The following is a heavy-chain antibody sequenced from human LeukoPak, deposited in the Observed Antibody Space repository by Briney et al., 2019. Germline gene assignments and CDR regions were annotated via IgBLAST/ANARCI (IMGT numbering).Heavy chain of an antibody. Sequence: ASVKVSCKVSGYTLTELSMHWVRQAPGKGLEWMGGIIPIFGTANYAQKFQGRVTITADESTSTAYMELSSLRSEDTAVYYCARGYCSSTSCYEDYWGQGTLVTVSS. CDR1: GYTLTELS. CDR2: IIPIFGTA. V-gene: IGHV1-69*13. D-gene: IGHD2-2*01. J-gene: IGHJ4*02. CDR3: ARGYCSSTSCYEDY.